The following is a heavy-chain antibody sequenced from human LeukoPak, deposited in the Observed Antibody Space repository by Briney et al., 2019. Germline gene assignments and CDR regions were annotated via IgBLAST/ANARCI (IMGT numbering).Heavy chain of an antibody. D-gene: IGHD3-3*01. Sequence: SQTLSLTCTVSGGSISSGSYYWRWIRQPAGKGLEWIGRIYTSGSTNYNPSLKSRVTISVDTSKNQFSLKLSSVTAADTAVYYCARGNLPEYDFWSGYWVYNWFDPWGQGTLVTVSS. CDR3: ARGNLPEYDFWSGYWVYNWFDP. V-gene: IGHV4-61*02. J-gene: IGHJ5*02. CDR2: IYTSGST. CDR1: GGSISSGSYY.